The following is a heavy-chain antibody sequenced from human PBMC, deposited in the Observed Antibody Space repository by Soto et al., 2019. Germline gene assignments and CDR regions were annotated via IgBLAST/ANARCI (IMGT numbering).Heavy chain of an antibody. CDR3: AKVYLVLEWSRDAFDI. J-gene: IGHJ3*02. CDR1: GFTVSSNY. CDR2: IYSGGST. D-gene: IGHD3-3*01. V-gene: IGHV3-53*04. Sequence: GSLRLSCAASGFTVSSNYMSWVRQAPGKGLEWVSVIYSGGSTYYADSVKVRFTISRHNSKNTLYLQMNSLRAEDTAVYYCAKVYLVLEWSRDAFDIWGQGTMVTVSS.